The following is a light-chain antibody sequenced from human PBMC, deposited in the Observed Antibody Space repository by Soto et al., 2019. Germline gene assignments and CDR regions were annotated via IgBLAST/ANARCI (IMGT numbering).Light chain of an antibody. CDR1: SGHSSYA. Sequence: QSVLTQSPSASASLGASVKLTCTLTSGHSSYAIAWHQQQPEKGPRYLMKVNSDGSHSKEDGIPDRFSGSSSGAERYLTISNLQSEDEADYYCQTWGTGIVVFGGGTKVTVL. V-gene: IGLV4-69*01. J-gene: IGLJ2*01. CDR2: VNSDGSH. CDR3: QTWGTGIVV.